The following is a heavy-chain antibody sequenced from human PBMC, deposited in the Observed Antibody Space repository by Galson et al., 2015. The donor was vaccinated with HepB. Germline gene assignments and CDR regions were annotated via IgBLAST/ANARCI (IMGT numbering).Heavy chain of an antibody. Sequence: SLRLSCAASGFTFSRYGMHWVRQAPGKGLEWVAVISYDGSDKYYPDSVKGRFTISRDNSKNTVDVQMNSLRVEDTAVYYCAKADSSTWYEGAFDIWGQGTMVTVSS. J-gene: IGHJ3*02. V-gene: IGHV3-30*18. CDR3: AKADSSTWYEGAFDI. D-gene: IGHD6-13*01. CDR2: ISYDGSDK. CDR1: GFTFSRYG.